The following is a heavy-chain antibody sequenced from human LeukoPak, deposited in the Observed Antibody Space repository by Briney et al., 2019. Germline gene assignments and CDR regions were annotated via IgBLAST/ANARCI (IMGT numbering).Heavy chain of an antibody. CDR3: AKIPRVASFHI. CDR1: GGSISSSSYY. D-gene: IGHD2-21*01. CDR2: IYYSGST. Sequence: SETLSLTCTVAGGSISSSSYYWGWIRQPPGKGLEWIGSIYYSGSTYYNPSLKSRVTISVDTSKNQFSLNLGSVTAADTAVYYCAKIPRVASFHIWGQGTMVTVSS. V-gene: IGHV4-39*07. J-gene: IGHJ3*02.